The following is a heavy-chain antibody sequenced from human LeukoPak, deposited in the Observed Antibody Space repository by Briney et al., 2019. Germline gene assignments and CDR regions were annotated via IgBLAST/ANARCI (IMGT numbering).Heavy chain of an antibody. CDR2: FYFSGSS. CDR3: AREVNEKHDAFDM. J-gene: IGHJ3*02. V-gene: IGHV4-4*07. CDR1: S. Sequence: PSETLSLTCSASSWIRQSAGKGLEWLGRFYFSGSSDYNPSLKSRVSMSIDTSQNHFYLRLTSVTAADTGVYFCAREVNEKHDAFDMWGQGTMVAVSS. D-gene: IGHD2-8*01.